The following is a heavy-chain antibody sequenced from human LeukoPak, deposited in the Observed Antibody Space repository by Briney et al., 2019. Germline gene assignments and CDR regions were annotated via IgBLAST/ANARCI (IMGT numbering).Heavy chain of an antibody. J-gene: IGHJ3*02. Sequence: GGSLRLSCAASGFTFSSYGMHWVRQAPGKGLEWVAVISYDGSNKYYADSVKGRFTISRDNSKNTLYLQMNSLRAEDTAVYYCAKGATMIVEDDAFDIWGQGTMVTVSS. CDR1: GFTFSSYG. V-gene: IGHV3-30*18. D-gene: IGHD3-22*01. CDR3: AKGATMIVEDDAFDI. CDR2: ISYDGSNK.